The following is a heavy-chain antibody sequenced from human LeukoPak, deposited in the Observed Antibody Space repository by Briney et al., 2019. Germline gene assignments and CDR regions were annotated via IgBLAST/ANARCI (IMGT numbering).Heavy chain of an antibody. Sequence: SETLSLTCTVSGGSMSSHYWSWIRQPPGRGLEWIGNIYYSGSTNYNPSLNSRVTISVDTSKNQFSLKLSSVTAADTAVYYCARDHVFFDPWGQGTLVTVSS. CDR3: ARDHVFFDP. CDR2: IYYSGST. V-gene: IGHV4-59*11. CDR1: GGSMSSHY. J-gene: IGHJ5*02.